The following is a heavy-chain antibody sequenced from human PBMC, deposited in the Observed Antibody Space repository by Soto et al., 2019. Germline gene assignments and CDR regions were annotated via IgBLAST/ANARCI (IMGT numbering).Heavy chain of an antibody. CDR3: SRDRYDCYYYYGMDV. CDR2: IIPIFGTA. D-gene: IGHD3-3*01. J-gene: IGHJ6*02. V-gene: IGHV1-69*13. CDR1: GGSFSSYA. Sequence: SVKLSSKASGGSFSSYAISWVTQPPGQGLEWMGVIIPIFGTANNTQKLEGRVSINADESTSTAYLVLSSLRTEDTAVYYCSRDRYDCYYYYGMDVWGQGTTVTVSS.